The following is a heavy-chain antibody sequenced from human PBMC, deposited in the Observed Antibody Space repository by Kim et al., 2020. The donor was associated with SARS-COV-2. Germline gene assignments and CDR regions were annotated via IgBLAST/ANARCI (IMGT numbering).Heavy chain of an antibody. D-gene: IGHD7-27*01. Sequence: YTPPLKSRVTISVDASKHQFPLSLTSVTAADTAVYYCARHLGKSQNWCDPWGQGTLVTVSS. V-gene: IGHV4-39*01. CDR3: ARHLGKSQNWCDP. J-gene: IGHJ5*02.